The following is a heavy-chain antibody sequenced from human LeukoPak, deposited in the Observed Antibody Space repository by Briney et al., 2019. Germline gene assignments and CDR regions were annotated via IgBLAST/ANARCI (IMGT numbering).Heavy chain of an antibody. CDR3: AKDLNPYNWNYGLEYYFDY. V-gene: IGHV3-30*02. D-gene: IGHD1-7*01. J-gene: IGHJ4*02. Sequence: GGSLRLSCAASGFTFSSYGMHWVRQAPGKGLEWVAFIRYDGSNKYYADPVKGRFTISRDNSKNTLYLQMNSLRAEDTAVYYCAKDLNPYNWNYGLEYYFDYWGQGTLVTVSS. CDR2: IRYDGSNK. CDR1: GFTFSSYG.